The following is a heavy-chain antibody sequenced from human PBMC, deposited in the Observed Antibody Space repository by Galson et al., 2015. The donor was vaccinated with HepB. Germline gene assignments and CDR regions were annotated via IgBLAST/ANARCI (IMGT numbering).Heavy chain of an antibody. J-gene: IGHJ6*02. Sequence: SVKVSCKASGYTFTSYAMNWVRQAPGQGLEWMGWINTNTGNPTYAQGFTGRFVFSLDTSVSTAYLQISSLKAEDTAVYYCASRGDLTSYDILTGYYPVPLDVWGQGTTVTVSS. V-gene: IGHV7-4-1*02. CDR1: GYTFTSYA. CDR3: ASRGDLTSYDILTGYYPVPLDV. D-gene: IGHD3-9*01. CDR2: INTNTGNP.